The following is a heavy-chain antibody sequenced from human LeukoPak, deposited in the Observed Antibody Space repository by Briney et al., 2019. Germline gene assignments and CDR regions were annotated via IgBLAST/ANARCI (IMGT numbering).Heavy chain of an antibody. Sequence: PGGSLRLSCAASGFTFSSYSMNWVRQAPGKGLEWVSLISWDGGSTYYADSVKGRFTISRDNSKNSLYLQMNSLRAEDTALYYCAKDKYRRGYRGGDCYHLSLDYWGQGTLVTVSS. J-gene: IGHJ4*02. CDR3: AKDKYRRGYRGGDCYHLSLDY. CDR1: GFTFSSYS. D-gene: IGHD2-21*02. CDR2: ISWDGGST. V-gene: IGHV3-43D*03.